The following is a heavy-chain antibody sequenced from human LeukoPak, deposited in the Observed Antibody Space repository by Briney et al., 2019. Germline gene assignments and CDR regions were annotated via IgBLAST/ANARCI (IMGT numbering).Heavy chain of an antibody. D-gene: IGHD3-22*01. CDR1: GFNFSSHV. Sequence: GGSLRLSCAASGFNFSSHVMHWVRQAPGKGLEWVSGISGSGGDTYYADSVKGRFTISRDNSKNTLNLQMNSLRAEDTALYYCAKDQNYESSGYYGGFDYWGQGTLVTVSS. V-gene: IGHV3-23*01. J-gene: IGHJ4*02. CDR2: ISGSGGDT. CDR3: AKDQNYESSGYYGGFDY.